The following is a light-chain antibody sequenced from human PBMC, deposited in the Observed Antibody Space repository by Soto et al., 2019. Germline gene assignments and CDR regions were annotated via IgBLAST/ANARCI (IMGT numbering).Light chain of an antibody. CDR2: VAS. CDR1: QSVSSIY. V-gene: IGKV3-20*01. Sequence: EIVLTQSPGTLSLSPGERATLSCRASQSVSSIYLAWYQQKPGQPPMLLIYVASNMATGIPARFSGSGSGTDFTLTISRLQPEDFAAYYCQQYTSSPFTFGPGTKVDIK. J-gene: IGKJ3*01. CDR3: QQYTSSPFT.